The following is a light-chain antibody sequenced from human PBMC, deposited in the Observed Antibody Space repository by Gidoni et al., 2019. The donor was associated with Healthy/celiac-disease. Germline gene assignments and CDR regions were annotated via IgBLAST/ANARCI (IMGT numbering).Light chain of an antibody. CDR2: DAS. V-gene: IGKV1-33*01. CDR1: QDISNY. J-gene: IGKJ1*01. CDR3: QQYDNLPRT. Sequence: DIQMTPSPSSLSASVGDRVTITCQASQDISNYLNWYQQKQGKAPKLLIYDASNLETGVPSRFSGSGSGTDFTFTISSLQPEDIATYYCQQYDNLPRTFGQGTKVEIK.